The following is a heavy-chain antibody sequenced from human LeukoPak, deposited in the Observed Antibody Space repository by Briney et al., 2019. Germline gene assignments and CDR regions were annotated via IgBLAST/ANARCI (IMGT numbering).Heavy chain of an antibody. V-gene: IGHV4-38-2*02. CDR3: ARTALGYSGYAFDY. J-gene: IGHJ4*02. CDR2: IYHSGST. Sequence: SETLSLTCTVSGYSISSGYFWGWIRQPPGKGLECIGTIYHSGSTYYNPSLKSRVTISVDTSKNQFSLKLSSVTAADTAVYYCARTALGYSGYAFDYWGQGTLVTVSS. CDR1: GYSISSGYF. D-gene: IGHD5-12*01.